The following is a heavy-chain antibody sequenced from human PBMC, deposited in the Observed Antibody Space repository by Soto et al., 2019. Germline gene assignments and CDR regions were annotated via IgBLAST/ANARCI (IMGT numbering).Heavy chain of an antibody. V-gene: IGHV4-4*02. Sequence: SETLSLTCAVSGGSITSSNWWSWVCQPPGQGMEWIGEIYYSGSTNYNPSLKSRVTISVDKSKNQFSLKLSSVTAADTAVYYCARDRGWLRFHYYGMDVWGQGTTVT. J-gene: IGHJ6*02. CDR3: ARDRGWLRFHYYGMDV. D-gene: IGHD5-12*01. CDR2: IYYSGST. CDR1: GGSITSSNW.